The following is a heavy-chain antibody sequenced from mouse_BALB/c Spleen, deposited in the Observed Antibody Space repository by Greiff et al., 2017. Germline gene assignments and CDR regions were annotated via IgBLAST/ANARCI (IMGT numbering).Heavy chain of an antibody. CDR2: IRSKSNNYAT. CDR3: VGDLDYGAWFAY. D-gene: IGHD2-4*01. J-gene: IGHJ3*01. V-gene: IGHV10-1*02. Sequence: EVKLMESGGGLVPPKGSLKLSCAASGFTFNTYAMNWVRQAPGKGLEWVARIRSKSNNYATYYADSVKDRFTISRDDSQSMLYLQMNNLKTEDTAMYYCVGDLDYGAWFAYWGEGTLVTVSA. CDR1: GFTFNTYA.